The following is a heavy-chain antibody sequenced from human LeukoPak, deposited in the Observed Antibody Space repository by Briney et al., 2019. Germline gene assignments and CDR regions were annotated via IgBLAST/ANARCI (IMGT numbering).Heavy chain of an antibody. CDR3: ARSYSSGWYVADY. V-gene: IGHV3-23*01. CDR1: GFTFSSYA. J-gene: IGHJ4*02. Sequence: GGSLRLSCAASGFTFSSYAMSWVRQAPGKGLEWVSAISGSGDNTYYSDSVKGRFTISRDNSKNTLYLQMNSLRAEDTAVYYCARSYSSGWYVADYWGQGTLVTVSS. D-gene: IGHD6-19*01. CDR2: ISGSGDNT.